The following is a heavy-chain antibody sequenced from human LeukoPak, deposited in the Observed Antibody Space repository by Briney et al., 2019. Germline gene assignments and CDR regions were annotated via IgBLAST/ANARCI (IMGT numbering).Heavy chain of an antibody. CDR2: FDPEDGET. V-gene: IGHV1-24*01. Sequence: GASVKVSCKVSGYTLTKLSMHWVRQAPGKGLEWMGGFDPEDGETIYAQKFQGRVTMTEDTSTDTAYMELSSLRSEDTAVYYCATFKGSLDAFDIWGQGTMVTVSS. J-gene: IGHJ3*02. D-gene: IGHD1-26*01. CDR3: ATFKGSLDAFDI. CDR1: GYTLTKLS.